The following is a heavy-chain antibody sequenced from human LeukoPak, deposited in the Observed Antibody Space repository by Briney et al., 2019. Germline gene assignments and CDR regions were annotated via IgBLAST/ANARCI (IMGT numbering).Heavy chain of an antibody. CDR3: ARAHTEWFRGYYYYMDV. D-gene: IGHD3-3*01. CDR2: ISAYNGNT. J-gene: IGHJ6*03. V-gene: IGHV1-18*01. CDR1: GYTFTSYG. Sequence: ASVKVSCKASGYTFTSYGISWVRQAPGQGLEWMGWISAYNGNTNYAQKLQGRVTITTDTSTSTAYMELRSLRSDDTAVYYCARAHTEWFRGYYYYMDVWGKGTTVTVSS.